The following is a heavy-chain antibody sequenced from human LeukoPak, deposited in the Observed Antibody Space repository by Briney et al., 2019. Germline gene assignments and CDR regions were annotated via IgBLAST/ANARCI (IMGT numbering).Heavy chain of an antibody. CDR1: GGTFSSYA. CDR2: IIPIFGTA. V-gene: IGHV1-69*01. CDR3: ASTSIAAACVDV. J-gene: IGHJ6*02. Sequence: SVKVSCKASGGTFSSYAISWVRQAPGQGLEGMGGIIPIFGTANYAQKFQGRVTITADESTSTAYMELSSLRSEDTAVYYCASTSIAAACVDVWGQGSTVTVSS. D-gene: IGHD6-13*01.